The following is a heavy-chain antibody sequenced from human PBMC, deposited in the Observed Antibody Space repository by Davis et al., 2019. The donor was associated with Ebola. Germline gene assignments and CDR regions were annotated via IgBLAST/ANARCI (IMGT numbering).Heavy chain of an antibody. D-gene: IGHD3-10*01. J-gene: IGHJ4*02. CDR3: ARMGKSYYDSLWDY. CDR1: GYSFSKYW. CDR2: IYPDDSDT. Sequence: GESLKISCKGSGYSFSKYWIGWVRQMPGKGLEWMGIIYPDDSDTRYSPSFRGQVTISADKSFSTAYLQWSGLKASDTAMYYCARMGKSYYDSLWDYWGQGTLVTVSS. V-gene: IGHV5-51*01.